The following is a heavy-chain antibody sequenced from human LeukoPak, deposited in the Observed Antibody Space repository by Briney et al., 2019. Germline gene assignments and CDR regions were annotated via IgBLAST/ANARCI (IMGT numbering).Heavy chain of an antibody. J-gene: IGHJ3*02. CDR2: IYTSGST. V-gene: IGHV4-4*07. CDR1: GGSISSYY. Sequence: SETLSLTCTVSGGSISSYYWSWIRQPAGKGLEWIGRIYTSGSTNYNPSLKSRVTMSVDTSKNQFSLKLSSVTAADTAVYYCASAPMVRGVMRAFDIWGQGTMVTVSS. CDR3: ASAPMVRGVMRAFDI. D-gene: IGHD3-10*01.